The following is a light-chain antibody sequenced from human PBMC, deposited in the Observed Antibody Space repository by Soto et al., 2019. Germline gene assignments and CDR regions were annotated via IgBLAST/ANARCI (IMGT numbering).Light chain of an antibody. V-gene: IGKV1D-16*01. CDR3: QHYDTYPWT. J-gene: IGKJ1*01. CDR2: TGS. CDR1: QAIDSW. Sequence: DIQMTQSPSSVSASVGDRVTITCRASQAIDSWLAWYQQKPGEAPKLLIFTGSLLHSGVPPRFSGSGSGTDFTLTISSLQPEDFATYYCQHYDTYPWTFGQGTKVDIK.